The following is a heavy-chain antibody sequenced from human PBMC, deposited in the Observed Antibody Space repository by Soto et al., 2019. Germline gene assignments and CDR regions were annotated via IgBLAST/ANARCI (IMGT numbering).Heavy chain of an antibody. J-gene: IGHJ5*02. CDR2: IYSGGST. CDR1: GFTVSSNY. Sequence: GGSLRLSCAASGFTVSSNYMSWVRQAPGKGLEWVSVIYSGGSTYYADSVKGRFTISRDNSKNTLYLQMNSLRAEDTAVYYCARARYDILTGPSGFDPWGQGTLVTVSS. CDR3: ARARYDILTGPSGFDP. V-gene: IGHV3-66*01. D-gene: IGHD3-9*01.